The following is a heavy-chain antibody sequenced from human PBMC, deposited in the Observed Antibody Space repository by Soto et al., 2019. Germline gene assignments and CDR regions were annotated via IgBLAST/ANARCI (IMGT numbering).Heavy chain of an antibody. CDR2: INHSGST. Sequence: QVQLQQWGAGLLKPSETLSLTCAVYGGSFSGYYWSWIRQPPGKGLEWIGEINHSGSTNYNPSLKSRVTRAVDTSKNQFSLKLSSVTAADTAVYYCARATPEKVVAASGIDYWGQGGLVTVSS. CDR1: GGSFSGYY. CDR3: ARATPEKVVAASGIDY. D-gene: IGHD2-15*01. V-gene: IGHV4-34*01. J-gene: IGHJ4*02.